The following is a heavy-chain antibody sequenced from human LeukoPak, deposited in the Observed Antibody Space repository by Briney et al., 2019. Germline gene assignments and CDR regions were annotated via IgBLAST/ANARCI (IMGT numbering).Heavy chain of an antibody. CDR1: RGSIGTTW. J-gene: IGHJ4*02. V-gene: IGHV4-59*08. CDR2: IYYNGAT. D-gene: IGHD3-16*01. Sequence: SETLSLTCSVSRGSIGTTWWSWIRQPPGKGLEWIGYIYYNGATNYNPFLETRVTISLDTPKSQFSLELKSVTASDTAVYYCARHYVFVWGGSSFDYWGPGILVTVSS. CDR3: ARHYVFVWGGSSFDY.